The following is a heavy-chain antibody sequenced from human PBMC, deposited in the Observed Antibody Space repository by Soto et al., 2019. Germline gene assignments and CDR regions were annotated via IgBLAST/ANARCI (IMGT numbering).Heavy chain of an antibody. D-gene: IGHD2-15*01. CDR2: IYWNDDK. CDR3: AHLYSGNVY. Sequence: TVVRSTETLPXRYTFSGVSVSTRGVGVVWIRQPPVKALDWLALIYWNDDKRYSPSLKSRLTITKDTSKNQVVLTMTSLDPADTATYYCAHLYSGNVYWGRGTLGTVSS. J-gene: IGHJ4*02. V-gene: IGHV2-5*01. CDR1: GVSVSTRGVG.